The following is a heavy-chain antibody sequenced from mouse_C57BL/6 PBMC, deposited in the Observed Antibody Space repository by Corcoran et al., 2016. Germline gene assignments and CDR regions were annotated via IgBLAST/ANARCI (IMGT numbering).Heavy chain of an antibody. CDR2: IYPRSGNT. Sequence: QVQLQQSGAELARPGASVKLSCKASGYTFTSYGISWVKQRTGQGLEWIGEIYPRSGNTYYNEKFKGKATLTADKSSSTAYMALRSLTSEDSAVYFCARVYGSSPWYLDVWGTGTTVTVSS. D-gene: IGHD1-1*01. CDR1: GYTFTSYG. J-gene: IGHJ1*03. V-gene: IGHV1-81*01. CDR3: ARVYGSSPWYLDV.